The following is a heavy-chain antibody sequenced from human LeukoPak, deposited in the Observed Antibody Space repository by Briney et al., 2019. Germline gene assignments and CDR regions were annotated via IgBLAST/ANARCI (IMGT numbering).Heavy chain of an antibody. CDR3: ARAPPLDGDSRPY. J-gene: IGHJ4*02. CDR1: GFTFSSYA. V-gene: IGHV3-30-3*01. CDR2: ISYDGSNK. D-gene: IGHD4-17*01. Sequence: GGSLRLSCAASGFTFSSYAMSWVRQAPGKGLEWVAVISYDGSNKYYADSVKGRFTISRDNSKNTLYLQMNSLRAEDTAVYYCARAPPLDGDSRPYWGQGTLVTVSS.